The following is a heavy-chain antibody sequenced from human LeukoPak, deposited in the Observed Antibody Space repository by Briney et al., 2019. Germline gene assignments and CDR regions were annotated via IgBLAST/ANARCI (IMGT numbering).Heavy chain of an antibody. CDR1: GFTFSSYW. CDR2: INSDGSST. D-gene: IGHD5-18*01. CDR3: AKATYGYSSPLDY. V-gene: IGHV3-74*01. Sequence: GGSLRLSCAASGFTFSSYWMHWVRQAPGKGLVWVSRINSDGSSTSYADSVKGRFTISRDNAKNTLYLQMNSLRAEDTAVYYCAKATYGYSSPLDYWGQGTLVTVSS. J-gene: IGHJ4*02.